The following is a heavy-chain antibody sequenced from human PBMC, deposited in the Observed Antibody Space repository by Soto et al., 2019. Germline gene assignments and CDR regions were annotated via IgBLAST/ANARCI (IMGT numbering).Heavy chain of an antibody. CDR1: GYTFTSYD. Sequence: ASVKVSCKASGYTFTSYDINWVRQATGQGLEWMGWMSANNGNTNYAQKLQGRVTMTTDTSTSTAYMELRSLRSDDTAVYHCARDGGGDYVNFDYWGQGTLDTVS. V-gene: IGHV1-18*01. J-gene: IGHJ4*02. CDR2: MSANNGNT. D-gene: IGHD4-17*01. CDR3: ARDGGGDYVNFDY.